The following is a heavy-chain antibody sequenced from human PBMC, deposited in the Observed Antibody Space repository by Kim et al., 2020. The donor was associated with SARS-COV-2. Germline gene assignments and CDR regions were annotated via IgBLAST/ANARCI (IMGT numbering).Heavy chain of an antibody. Sequence: ASVKVSCKASGYTFTGYYMHWVRQAPGQGLEWMGRINPNSGGTNYAQKFQGRVTMTRDTSISTAYMELSRLRSDDTAVYYCAMARWDYGDYGHYWGQGTLVTVSS. CDR1: GYTFTGYY. J-gene: IGHJ4*02. CDR3: AMARWDYGDYGHY. D-gene: IGHD4-17*01. V-gene: IGHV1-2*06. CDR2: INPNSGGT.